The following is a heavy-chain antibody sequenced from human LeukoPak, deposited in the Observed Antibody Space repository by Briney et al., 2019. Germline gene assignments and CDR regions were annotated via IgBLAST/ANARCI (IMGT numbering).Heavy chain of an antibody. CDR1: GGSISSSSYY. J-gene: IGHJ5*02. Sequence: NPTDSLSLTCTVSGGSISSSSYYWGWIRQPPGKGLEWIGSIYYSGSTYYNPSLKSRVTISVDTSKNQFSLKLSSVTAADTAVYYCARHDFWSGYRFDPWGQGTLVTVSS. V-gene: IGHV4-39*01. CDR3: ARHDFWSGYRFDP. CDR2: IYYSGST. D-gene: IGHD3-3*01.